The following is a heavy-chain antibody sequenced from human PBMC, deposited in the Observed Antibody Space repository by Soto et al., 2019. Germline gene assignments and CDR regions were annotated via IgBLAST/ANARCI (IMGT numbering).Heavy chain of an antibody. D-gene: IGHD6-25*01. CDR1: GFNFSSRW. CDR3: ATHDGPAAAGLVLDF. V-gene: IGHV3-7*02. Sequence: EVRLVESGGGLVQPGGSLRLSCEASGFNFSSRWMTWVRQGPGKGLEWVANIHEDKNAKDYVDSVKGRFTISRDNAKYSLYLQMNRLRDADTAVYYCATHDGPAAAGLVLDFWGQEALVIVSS. CDR2: IHEDKNAK. J-gene: IGHJ4*02.